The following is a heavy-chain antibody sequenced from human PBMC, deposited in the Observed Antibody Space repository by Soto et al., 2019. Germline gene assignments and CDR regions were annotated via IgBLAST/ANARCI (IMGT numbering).Heavy chain of an antibody. Sequence: GPELKKPGASVTVSCKTSGDTFTNFGLSWVRQAPGQGLEWMGWIATYNSNRNYAQKFQGRLTLTTDTSTSTAYMELKSLGYDDTAVYYCARVLRGVVNWFDPWGQGTLVTVSS. J-gene: IGHJ5*02. V-gene: IGHV1-18*01. CDR1: GDTFTNFG. D-gene: IGHD3-10*01. CDR3: ARVLRGVVNWFDP. CDR2: IATYNSNR.